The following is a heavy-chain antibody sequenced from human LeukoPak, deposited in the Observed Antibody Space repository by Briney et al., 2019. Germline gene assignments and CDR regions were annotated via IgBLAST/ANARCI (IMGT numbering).Heavy chain of an antibody. V-gene: IGHV4-59*01. D-gene: IGHD4-17*01. J-gene: IGHJ4*02. Sequence: SETLSLTCSVSGASLSSYYWDWLRQSPGKGLEWIGYISDTGKTDSNPSLKSRVSISLDMSKKQFSLRLRSVTAADSAVYYCATGDYAPFATGGPGILLTVSS. CDR1: GASLSSYY. CDR3: ATGDYAPFAT. CDR2: ISDTGKT.